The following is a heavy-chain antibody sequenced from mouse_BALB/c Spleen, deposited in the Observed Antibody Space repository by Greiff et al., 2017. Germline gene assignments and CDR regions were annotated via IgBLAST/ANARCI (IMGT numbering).Heavy chain of an antibody. CDR2: ISSGSSTI. CDR1: GFTFSSFG. J-gene: IGHJ1*01. Sequence: EVKLMESGGGLVQPGGSRKLSCAASGFTFSSFGMHWVRQAPEKGLEWVAYISSGSSTIYYADTVKGRFTISRDNPKNTLFLQMTSLRSEDTAMYYCARGDYGSSYGWYFDVWGAGTTVTVSS. V-gene: IGHV5-17*02. CDR3: ARGDYGSSYGWYFDV. D-gene: IGHD1-1*01.